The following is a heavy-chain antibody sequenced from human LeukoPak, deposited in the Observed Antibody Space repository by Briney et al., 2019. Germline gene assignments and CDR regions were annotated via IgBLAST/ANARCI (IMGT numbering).Heavy chain of an antibody. CDR2: ISDSSSYT. V-gene: IGHV3-21*01. CDR1: GFTFSSYS. D-gene: IGHD6-19*01. J-gene: IGHJ4*02. CDR3: ARDKTVADLDY. Sequence: GSLRLSCAASGFTFSSYSMNWVRQAPGKGLEWVSSISDSSSYTYYADSLKGRFTISRDNAKNSLYLQMNSLRAEDTAVYYCARDKTVADLDYWGQGTLVTVSS.